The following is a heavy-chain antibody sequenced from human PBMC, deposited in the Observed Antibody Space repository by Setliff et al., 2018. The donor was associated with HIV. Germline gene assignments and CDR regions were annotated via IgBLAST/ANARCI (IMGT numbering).Heavy chain of an antibody. CDR2: IATYNGNT. V-gene: IGHV1-18*01. CDR3: ARGVSQAYTYGSGAYYYFDF. J-gene: IGHJ4*02. D-gene: IGHD6-19*01. CDR1: GYTFNSYG. Sequence: ASVKVSCKASGYTFNSYGISWVRQAPGQGPVWVGWIATYNGNTNYAQRLQGRVTLTTDTSTSTAYMELRSLRFDDTAVYFCARGVSQAYTYGSGAYYYFDFWGLGTLVTVSS.